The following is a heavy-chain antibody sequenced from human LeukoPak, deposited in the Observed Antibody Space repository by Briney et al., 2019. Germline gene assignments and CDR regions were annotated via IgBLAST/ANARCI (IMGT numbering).Heavy chain of an antibody. CDR2: IKSKTDGGTT. V-gene: IGHV3-15*01. J-gene: IGHJ4*02. CDR3: TTDPTPVLAVAVDFDY. CDR1: GFTFSNAW. Sequence: GGSLRLSCAASGFTFSNAWMSWVRQAPGKGLEWVGRIKSKTDGGTTDYAAPVKGRFTISRDDSKNTLCLQMNSLKTEDTAVYYCTTDPTPVLAVAVDFDYWGQGTLVTVSS. D-gene: IGHD6-19*01.